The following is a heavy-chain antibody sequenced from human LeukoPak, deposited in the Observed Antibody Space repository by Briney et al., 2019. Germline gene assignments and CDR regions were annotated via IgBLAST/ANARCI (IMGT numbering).Heavy chain of an antibody. V-gene: IGHV4-39*01. J-gene: IGHJ4*02. CDR3: ARLRFDFWSGYTHPYFDY. D-gene: IGHD3-3*01. CDR2: IYYSGTT. Sequence: SETLSLTCTVSGGSISSNSYSWGWIRQPPGKGLEWIGSIYYSGTTYYNPSLKSRVTISVDTSKIQFSLKLSSVAATDTAVYFCARLRFDFWSGYTHPYFDYWGQGTLVTVSS. CDR1: GGSISSNSYS.